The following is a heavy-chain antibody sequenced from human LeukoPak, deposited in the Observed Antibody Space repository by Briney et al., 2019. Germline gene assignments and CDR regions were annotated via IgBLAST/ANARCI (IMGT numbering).Heavy chain of an antibody. CDR1: GFTFGDYY. J-gene: IGHJ4*02. V-gene: IGHV3-23*01. Sequence: GGSLRLSCAASGFTFGDYYMTWIRQAPGKGLEWVSAISGSGGSTYYADSVKGRFTISRDNSKNTLYLQMNSLRAEDTAVYYCAKGPTQMATIIYFDYWGQGTLVTVSS. CDR2: ISGSGGST. D-gene: IGHD5-24*01. CDR3: AKGPTQMATIIYFDY.